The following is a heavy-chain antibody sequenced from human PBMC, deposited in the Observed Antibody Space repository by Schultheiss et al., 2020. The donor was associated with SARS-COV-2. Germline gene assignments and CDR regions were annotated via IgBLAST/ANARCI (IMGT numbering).Heavy chain of an antibody. D-gene: IGHD3-10*01. J-gene: IGHJ5*02. V-gene: IGHV4-59*01. Sequence: SQTLSLTCAVYGGSFSGYYWSWIRQPPGKGLEWIGYIYYSGSTNYNPSLKSRVTISVDTSKNQFSLKLSSVTAADTAVYYCARRAGVGWFDPWGQGTLVTVSS. CDR2: IYYSGST. CDR3: ARRAGVGWFDP. CDR1: GGSFSGYY.